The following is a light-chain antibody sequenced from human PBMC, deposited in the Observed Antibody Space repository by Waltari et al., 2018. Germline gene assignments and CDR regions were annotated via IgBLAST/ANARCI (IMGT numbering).Light chain of an antibody. V-gene: IGLV2-14*01. Sequence: QSALTQPASVSGSPGQSITISCTGTSSDIGGYKYVSWYQQHPGKAPKLMIYVVSNRPSGVSNRFSGSKSGSTASLTISGLQSEDEADYYCSSYMNSSLVLGAGTKVTVL. CDR2: VVS. J-gene: IGLJ3*02. CDR3: SSYMNSSLV. CDR1: SSDIGGYKY.